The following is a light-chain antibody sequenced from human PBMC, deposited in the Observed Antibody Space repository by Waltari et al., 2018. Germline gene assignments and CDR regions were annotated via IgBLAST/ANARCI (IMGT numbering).Light chain of an antibody. CDR2: EGS. J-gene: IGLJ3*02. CDR3: CSYGFSVV. V-gene: IGLV2-23*01. CDR1: SSDVINYNF. Sequence: SALTQPASLSGSPGQSIPIPCPGTSSDVINYNFLSWYQHHPGEAPKLIIYEGSKRPSGVSDRFSGSKSGYTASLTISGLQAEDEADYYCCSYGFSVVFGGGTKLTVL.